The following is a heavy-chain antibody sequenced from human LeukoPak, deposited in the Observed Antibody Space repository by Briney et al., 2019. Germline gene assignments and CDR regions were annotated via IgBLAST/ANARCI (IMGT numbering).Heavy chain of an antibody. V-gene: IGHV1-2*02. CDR2: INPNSGAT. D-gene: IGHD4-11*01. J-gene: IGHJ4*02. CDR3: ARYSRSSENDY. CDR1: GYIFTDFY. Sequence: GASVKVSCKASGYIFTDFYMHWIRQAPGQGLEWMGWINPNSGATRYAQKFQGRVTMTRDTSISTAYMELSRLRSDDTAVYYCARYSRSSENDYWGQGTLVTVSS.